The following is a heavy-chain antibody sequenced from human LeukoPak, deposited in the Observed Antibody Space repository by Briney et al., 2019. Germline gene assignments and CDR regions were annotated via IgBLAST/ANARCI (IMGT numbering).Heavy chain of an antibody. Sequence: GGSLRLSCAASGFMFSSYSMNWVRQAPGKGLEWVANIKQDGSDKNYVDSVKGRFIISRDNAKNSLFLQMNSLRAEDTAVYYCARDGWSVDYWGQGTLVTVSS. V-gene: IGHV3-7*05. CDR2: IKQDGSDK. CDR3: ARDGWSVDY. CDR1: GFMFSSYS. J-gene: IGHJ4*02. D-gene: IGHD2-15*01.